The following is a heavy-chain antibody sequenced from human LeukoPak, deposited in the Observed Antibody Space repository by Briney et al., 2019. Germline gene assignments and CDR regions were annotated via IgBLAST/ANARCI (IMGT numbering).Heavy chain of an antibody. CDR1: GFSFSGHW. J-gene: IGHJ4*02. Sequence: GGSLRLSCTASGFSFSGHWMHWARQLPGKGLVWVSRISPTGSTTSYADSVKGRFTISRDNPKNAQYLQMSSLRAEDTAVYYCAKAIAATGRWWIFDYWGQGTLVTVSS. V-gene: IGHV3-74*01. CDR3: AKAIAATGRWWIFDY. CDR2: ISPTGSTT. D-gene: IGHD6-13*01.